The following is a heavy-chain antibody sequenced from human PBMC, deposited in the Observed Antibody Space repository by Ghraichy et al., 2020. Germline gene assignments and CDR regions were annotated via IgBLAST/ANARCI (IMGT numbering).Heavy chain of an antibody. V-gene: IGHV4-39*07. CDR1: GGSISSSSYY. D-gene: IGHD3-22*01. CDR3: ARVRRYYDSSGYYLFDY. J-gene: IGHJ4*02. CDR2: IYYSGST. Sequence: SETLSLTCTVSGGSISSSSYYWGWIRQPPGKGLEWIGSIYYSGSTYYNPSLKSRVTISVDTSKNQFSLKLSSVTAADTAVYYCARVRRYYDSSGYYLFDYWGQGTLVTVSS.